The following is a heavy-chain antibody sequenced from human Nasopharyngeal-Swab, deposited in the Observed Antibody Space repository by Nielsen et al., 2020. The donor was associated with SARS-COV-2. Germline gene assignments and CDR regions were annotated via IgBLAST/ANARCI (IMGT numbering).Heavy chain of an antibody. V-gene: IGHV4-39*07. CDR3: ARDTVKRRWLQLDSGYYYYYGMDV. D-gene: IGHD5-24*01. CDR2: IYYSGST. Sequence: WIRQPPGKRLEWIGSIYYSGSTYYNPSLKSRVTISVDTSKNQFSLKLSSVTAADTAVYYCARDTVKRRWLQLDSGYYYYYGMDVWGQGTTVTVSS. J-gene: IGHJ6*02.